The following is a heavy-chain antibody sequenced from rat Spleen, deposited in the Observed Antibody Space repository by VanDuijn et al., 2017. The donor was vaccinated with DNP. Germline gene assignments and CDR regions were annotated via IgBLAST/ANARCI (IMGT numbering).Heavy chain of an antibody. CDR3: TRRGIRGKNYFDY. CDR1: GFTFSDYG. J-gene: IGHJ2*01. V-gene: IGHV5-7*01. CDR2: IIYDGSST. Sequence: EVQLVESGGGLVQPGRSLKLSCAASGFTFSDYGMVWVRQAPKKGLEWVATIIYDGSSTYYRDSVRGRFTISRDYARSTLYLQMDSLRSQETATYYCTRRGIRGKNYFDYWGQGVMVTVSS. D-gene: IGHD4-5*01.